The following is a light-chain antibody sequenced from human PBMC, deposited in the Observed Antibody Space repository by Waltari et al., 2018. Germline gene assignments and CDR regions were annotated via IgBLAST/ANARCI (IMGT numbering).Light chain of an antibody. CDR2: DAS. V-gene: IGKV1-5*01. J-gene: IGKJ1*01. Sequence: DIQMTQSPSTLSAYVGDTVTITCRARQTMITWLAWYQQKPGKPPKLLIYDASTLESGVPSRFSGSGSGTEFTLTISSLQPLDFAVYYCQQYNTYPWTFGQGTQVEI. CDR1: QTMITW. CDR3: QQYNTYPWT.